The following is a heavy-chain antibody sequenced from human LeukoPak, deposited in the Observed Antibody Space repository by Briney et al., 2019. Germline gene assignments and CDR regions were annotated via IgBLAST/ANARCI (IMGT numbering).Heavy chain of an antibody. J-gene: IGHJ4*02. CDR1: GFTFSSYS. Sequence: GGSLRLSCAASGFTFSSYSMNWVRQAPGKGLEWVSSISSSSSYIYYADSVKGRFTISRDNAKNSLYLQMNSLRAEDTAVYYCAREERYSYAQVDYWGQGTLVTVSP. V-gene: IGHV3-21*01. D-gene: IGHD5-18*01. CDR3: AREERYSYAQVDY. CDR2: ISSSSSYI.